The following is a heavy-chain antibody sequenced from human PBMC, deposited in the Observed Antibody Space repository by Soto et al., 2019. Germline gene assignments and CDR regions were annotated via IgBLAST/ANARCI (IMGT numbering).Heavy chain of an antibody. CDR2: INQDGGQK. CDR1: GIRFTSSW. J-gene: IGHJ1*01. V-gene: IGHV3-7*01. D-gene: IGHD3-16*01. Sequence: PGGSLRLSCAASGIRFTSSWMSWVRQAPGKGLEWVAHINQDGGQKYYVDSAKGRFTISRDNAKTSLYLQMNSLRAEDTAVFYCVSWADAADEDYFHHWYQGTLVTVSS. CDR3: VSWADAADEDYFHH.